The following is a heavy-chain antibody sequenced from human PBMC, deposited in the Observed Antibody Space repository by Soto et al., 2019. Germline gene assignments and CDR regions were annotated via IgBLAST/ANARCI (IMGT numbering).Heavy chain of an antibody. V-gene: IGHV4-34*01. J-gene: IGHJ6*02. Sequence: ETLSLTCAVYGGSFSCYYWSWIRQPPGKGLEWIGEINHSGSTNYNPSLKSRVTISVDTSKNQFSLKLSSVTAADTAVYYCARARGIAARPGYYYGMDVWGQGTTVTVSS. CDR3: ARARGIAARPGYYYGMDV. D-gene: IGHD6-6*01. CDR2: INHSGST. CDR1: GGSFSCYY.